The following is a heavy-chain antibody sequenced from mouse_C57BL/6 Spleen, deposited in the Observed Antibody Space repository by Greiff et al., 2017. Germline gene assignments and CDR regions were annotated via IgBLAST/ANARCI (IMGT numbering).Heavy chain of an antibody. D-gene: IGHD1-1*01. CDR1: GFTFSSYA. CDR3: ARGNYGSSGPSWFAY. J-gene: IGHJ3*01. V-gene: IGHV5-4*03. CDR2: ISDGGSYT. Sequence: EVKLMESGGGLVKPGGSLKLSCAASGFTFSSYAMSWVRQTPEKRLEWVATISDGGSYTYYPDNVKGRFTISRDNAKNNLYLQMSHLKSEDTAMYYCARGNYGSSGPSWFAYWGQGTLVTVSA.